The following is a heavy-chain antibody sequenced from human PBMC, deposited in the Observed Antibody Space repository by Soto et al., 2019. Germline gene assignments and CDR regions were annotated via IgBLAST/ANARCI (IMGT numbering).Heavy chain of an antibody. V-gene: IGHV3-23*01. J-gene: IGHJ6*03. CDR3: AKHGGMVRGVIRLLAYYYMDV. CDR1: GFTFSSYA. Sequence: EVQLLESGGGLVQPGGSLRLSCAASGFTFSSYAMSWVRQAPGKGLEWVSAISGSGGSTYYADSVKGRFTISRDNSKTTLYLQMNSLRAEDTAVYYCAKHGGMVRGVIRLLAYYYMDVWGKGPTVTVSS. CDR2: ISGSGGST. D-gene: IGHD3-10*01.